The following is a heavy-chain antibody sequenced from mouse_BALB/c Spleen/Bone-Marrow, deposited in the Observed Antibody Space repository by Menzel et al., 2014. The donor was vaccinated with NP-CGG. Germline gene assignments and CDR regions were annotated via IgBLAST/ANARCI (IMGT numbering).Heavy chain of an antibody. V-gene: IGHV1-69*01. CDR3: TRGWDGYYFDY. CDR2: IGTSDTYT. J-gene: IGHJ2*01. CDR1: GYTFTDYW. Sequence: QVQLQQPGAELVMPGASVKMSCKASGYTFTDYWMHWVKQRPGQGLEWIGAIGTSDTYTNYNQKFKGKATLTVDESSSTAYMQLSSLTSEDSAVYFCTRGWDGYYFDYWGQGTTLTVSS. D-gene: IGHD4-1*01.